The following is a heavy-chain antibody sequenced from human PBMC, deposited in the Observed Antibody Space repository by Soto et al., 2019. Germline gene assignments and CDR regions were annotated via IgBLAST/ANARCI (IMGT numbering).Heavy chain of an antibody. CDR2: FDPEDGET. Sequence: ASVKVSCKVSGYTLTELSMHWVRQAPGEGLEWMGGFDPEDGETIYAQKFQGRVTMTEDTSTDTAYMELSSLRSEDTAVYYCATVQAHLDGIAAAGTLDYWGQGTLVTVSS. D-gene: IGHD6-13*01. V-gene: IGHV1-24*01. CDR3: ATVQAHLDGIAAAGTLDY. CDR1: GYTLTELS. J-gene: IGHJ4*02.